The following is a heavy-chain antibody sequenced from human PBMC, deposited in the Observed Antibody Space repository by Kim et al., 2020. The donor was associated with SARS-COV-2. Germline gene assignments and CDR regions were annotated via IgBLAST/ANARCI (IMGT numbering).Heavy chain of an antibody. CDR3: AKDLIRGRIVVVPAAGSN. CDR1: GFTFSSYA. D-gene: IGHD2-2*01. V-gene: IGHV3-23*01. CDR2: ISGSGGST. Sequence: GGSLRLSCAASGFTFSSYAMSWVRQAPGKGLEWVSAISGSGGSTYYADSVKGRFTISRDNSKNTLYLQMNSLRAEDTAVYYCAKDLIRGRIVVVPAAGSNWGQRTLVTVSS. J-gene: IGHJ4*02.